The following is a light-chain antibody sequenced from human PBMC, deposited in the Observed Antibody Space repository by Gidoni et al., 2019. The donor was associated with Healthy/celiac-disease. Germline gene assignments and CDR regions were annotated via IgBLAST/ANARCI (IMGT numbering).Light chain of an antibody. CDR2: GAS. CDR1: QSVSSN. Sequence: EIVMTQSPATLSVSPGERATLSCRASQSVSSNLAWYQQKPGQAPRLLIYGASTRATGIPARFSGSGSGTEFTLTISSLQSEDFAVYYCQQYDTFXXXTKLEIK. V-gene: IGKV3-15*01. J-gene: IGKJ2*01. CDR3: QQYDT.